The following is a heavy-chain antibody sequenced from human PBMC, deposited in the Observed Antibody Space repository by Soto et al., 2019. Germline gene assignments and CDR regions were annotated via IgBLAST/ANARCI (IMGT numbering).Heavy chain of an antibody. D-gene: IGHD7-27*01. CDR3: ARGETGVDDAFDI. CDR2: IKPKSGGL. J-gene: IGHJ3*02. V-gene: IGHV1-2*04. CDR1: GYIFTGYC. Sequence: QVRLVQSGAEVKKPGSSVKVSCKASGYIFTGYCIHWVRQAPGQGLEWMGWIKPKSGGLKYAQKFQGWVTMTRDTSISTAYMDLNRLRSDDTAVYFCARGETGVDDAFDIWGQGTMVTVSA.